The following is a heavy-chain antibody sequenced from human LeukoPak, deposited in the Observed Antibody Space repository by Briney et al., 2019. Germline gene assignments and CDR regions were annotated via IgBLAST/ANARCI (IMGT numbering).Heavy chain of an antibody. Sequence: PGGSLCLSCAASGFTSSTYSMNWVGQAPGKGLEWVSYISSSSSTIYYADSVKGRFTISRDNAKNSLYLQMNSLRDEDTAVYYCAVDIVAVPSRGMDVWGQGPTVTVSS. J-gene: IGHJ6*02. CDR1: GFTSSTYS. D-gene: IGHD2-2*01. CDR3: AVDIVAVPSRGMDV. CDR2: ISSSSSTI. V-gene: IGHV3-48*02.